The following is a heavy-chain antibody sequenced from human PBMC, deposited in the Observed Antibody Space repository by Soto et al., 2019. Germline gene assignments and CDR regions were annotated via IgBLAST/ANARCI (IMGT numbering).Heavy chain of an antibody. CDR3: ARVDFDWLLISGSWIDP. CDR2: ISAYNGNT. V-gene: IGHV1-18*01. J-gene: IGHJ5*02. CDR1: GYTFTSYG. Sequence: ASVKVSCKASGYTFTSYGISWVRQAPGQGLEWMGWISAYNGNTNYAQKLQGRVTMTTDTSTSTAYMELRSLRSDDTAVYYCARVDFDWLLISGSWIDPWGQGTLVTVSS. D-gene: IGHD3-9*01.